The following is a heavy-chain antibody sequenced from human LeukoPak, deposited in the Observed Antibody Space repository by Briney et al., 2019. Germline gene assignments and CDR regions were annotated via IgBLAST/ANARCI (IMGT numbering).Heavy chain of an antibody. CDR3: AGYYYDSSGYPRPWFDP. Sequence: GGSLRLSCAASGFTFSSFALSWVRQAPGKGLEWISAMSGSGSTTFYADSVKGRFTISRDNSKNTLYLQMNSLRAEDTAVYYCAGYYYDSSGYPRPWFDPWGQGTLVTVSS. J-gene: IGHJ5*02. D-gene: IGHD3-22*01. V-gene: IGHV3-23*01. CDR2: MSGSGSTT. CDR1: GFTFSSFA.